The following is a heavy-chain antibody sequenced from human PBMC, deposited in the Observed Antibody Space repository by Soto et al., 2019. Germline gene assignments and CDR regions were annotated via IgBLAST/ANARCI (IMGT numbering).Heavy chain of an antibody. V-gene: IGHV3-21*01. CDR1: GFTFSSYS. J-gene: IGHJ4*02. Sequence: GGSLRLSCAASGFTFSSYSMNWVRQAPGKGLEWVSSISSSSSYIYYADSVKGRFTISRENAKNSQYLQMNSLRAEDTAVYYCARKADDYGDYLLDYWGQGTLVTVSS. CDR2: ISSSSSYI. D-gene: IGHD4-17*01. CDR3: ARKADDYGDYLLDY.